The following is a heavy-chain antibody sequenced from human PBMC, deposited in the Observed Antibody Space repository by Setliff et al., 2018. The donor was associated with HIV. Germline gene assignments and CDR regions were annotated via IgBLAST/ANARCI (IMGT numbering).Heavy chain of an antibody. D-gene: IGHD3-3*01. J-gene: IGHJ4*02. V-gene: IGHV1-8*02. CDR3: ARVEIYNFWSGYTYYFDY. CDR2: MNPNSGNT. Sequence: ASVKVSCKASGYTFTSYAIHWVRQAPGQRLEWMGWMNPNSGNTGYAQKFQGRVTMTRNTSISTAYMELSSLTSEDTALYYCARVEIYNFWSGYTYYFDYWGQGTLVTVSS. CDR1: GYTFTSYA.